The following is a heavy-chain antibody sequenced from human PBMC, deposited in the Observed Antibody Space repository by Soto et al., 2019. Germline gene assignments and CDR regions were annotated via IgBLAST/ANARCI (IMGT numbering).Heavy chain of an antibody. V-gene: IGHV3-33*01. CDR3: ARDLGGVWASGGMDV. CDR2: IWHDESNK. CDR1: GFTFSSYG. D-gene: IGHD3-16*01. J-gene: IGHJ6*02. Sequence: QVQLVESGGGVVQSGRSLRLSCAASGFTFSSYGMHWVRQAPGKGLEWVAVIWHDESNKYYADSVKGRFTVSRDNSKNTLYMQMNSLRGEDTGGYYCARDLGGVWASGGMDVWGQGTTVTVSS.